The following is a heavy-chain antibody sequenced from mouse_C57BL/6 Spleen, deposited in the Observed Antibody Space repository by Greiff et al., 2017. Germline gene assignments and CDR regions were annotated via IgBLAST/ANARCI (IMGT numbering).Heavy chain of an antibody. CDR3: TSNGYDKGWFAN. CDR1: GYTFTDYE. Sequence: QVQLQQSGAELVRPGASVTLSCKASGYTFTDYEMHWVKQTPVHGLEWIGAIDPETGGTAYNQKFKGKAILTADKSSSTAYMELRSLTSEDSAVYYCTSNGYDKGWFANWGKGTLVTVSA. V-gene: IGHV1-15*01. CDR2: IDPETGGT. J-gene: IGHJ3*01. D-gene: IGHD2-2*01.